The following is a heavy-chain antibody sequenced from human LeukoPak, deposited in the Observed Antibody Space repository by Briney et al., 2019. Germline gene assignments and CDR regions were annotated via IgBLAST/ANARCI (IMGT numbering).Heavy chain of an antibody. J-gene: IGHJ4*02. CDR3: ARIFTDSSLYFDY. CDR1: GGSISSYY. CDR2: IYYSGST. D-gene: IGHD6-6*01. V-gene: IGHV4-59*08. Sequence: SETLSLTCTVSGGSISSYYWSWIRQPPGKGLEWIGYIYYSGSTNYNPSLKSRVTISVDTSKNQFSLKLSSVTAADTAVYYCARIFTDSSLYFDYWGQGTLVTVSS.